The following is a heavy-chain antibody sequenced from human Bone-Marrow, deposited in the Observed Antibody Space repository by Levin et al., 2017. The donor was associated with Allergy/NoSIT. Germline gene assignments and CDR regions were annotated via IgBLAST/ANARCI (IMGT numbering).Heavy chain of an antibody. V-gene: IGHV4-59*02. CDR2: IYYSGIT. CDR1: GGSVDSYY. CDR3: ARGSSSASHYFMDV. Sequence: ASETLSLTCSVSGGSVDSYYWSWIRQPPGKGLEWIAYIYYSGITRYNPPLKSRVTISVDTSKNQVSLKLTSVTAADTAVYYCARGSSSASHYFMDVWGKGTTVTVSS. J-gene: IGHJ6*03.